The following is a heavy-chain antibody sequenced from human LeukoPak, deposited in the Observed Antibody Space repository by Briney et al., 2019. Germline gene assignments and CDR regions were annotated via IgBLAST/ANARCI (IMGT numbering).Heavy chain of an antibody. CDR3: ARDQYDTWSRRGNFDS. D-gene: IGHD3-3*01. CDR1: GFTFGKYW. Sequence: GGSLRLSCVASGFTFGKYWMSWVRQAPRKGLEWVANIKLDGSEKNYVNSVKGRFTISGDNTKNSLYLQMNSLRAEDTAVFYCARDQYDTWSRRGNFDSWGQGTLVIVSS. V-gene: IGHV3-7*03. J-gene: IGHJ4*02. CDR2: IKLDGSEK.